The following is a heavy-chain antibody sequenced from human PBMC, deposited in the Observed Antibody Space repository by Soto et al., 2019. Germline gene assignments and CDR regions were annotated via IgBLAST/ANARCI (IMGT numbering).Heavy chain of an antibody. V-gene: IGHV3-21*01. D-gene: IGHD4-17*01. CDR2: ISSSSSYI. CDR1: GFTFGSYS. Sequence: GGSLRLSCAASGFTFGSYSVNWVRQAPGKGLEWVSSISSSSSYIYYADSVKGRFTISRDNAKNSLYLQMNSLRAEDTAVYYCARETVTIIARYFDLWGRGTLVTVSS. J-gene: IGHJ2*01. CDR3: ARETVTIIARYFDL.